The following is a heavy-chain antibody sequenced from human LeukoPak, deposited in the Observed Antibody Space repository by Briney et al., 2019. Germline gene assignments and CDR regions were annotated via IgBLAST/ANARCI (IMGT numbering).Heavy chain of an antibody. D-gene: IGHD5-12*01. CDR3: ARDPAQGFRDLALYGGYHPYFDY. CDR2: ISYDGSNK. CDR1: GFTLSSYW. J-gene: IGHJ4*02. V-gene: IGHV3-30-3*01. Sequence: GGSLRLSCAASGFTLSSYWMSWVRQAPGKGLEWVAVISYDGSNKYYADSVKGRFTISRDNSKNTLYLQMNSLRAEDTAVYYCARDPAQGFRDLALYGGYHPYFDYWGQGTLVTVSS.